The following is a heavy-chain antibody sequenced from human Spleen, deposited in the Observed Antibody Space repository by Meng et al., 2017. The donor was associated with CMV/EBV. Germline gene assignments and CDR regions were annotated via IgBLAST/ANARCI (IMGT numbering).Heavy chain of an antibody. CDR2: ISSNTYYS. CDR1: GFTFSSYT. V-gene: IGHV3-21*01. CDR3: ARDGENYYDSSGYDHPFDY. D-gene: IGHD3-22*01. J-gene: IGHJ4*02. Sequence: GESLKISCAASGFTFSSYTMIWVRQSTAKGLEWVASISSNTYYSFYIDSVKGRFAISRDNAKNSLYLQMNSLRAEDTAVYYCARDGENYYDSSGYDHPFDYWGQGTLVTVSS.